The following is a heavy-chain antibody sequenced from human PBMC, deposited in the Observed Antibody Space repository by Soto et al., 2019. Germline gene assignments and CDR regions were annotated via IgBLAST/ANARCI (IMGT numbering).Heavy chain of an antibody. CDR3: ARDNWRDMLVPDAKKGWFDP. D-gene: IGHD2-2*01. Sequence: SVKVSCKASGGTFSSYAISWVRQAPGQGLEWMGGIIPIFGTANYAQKFQGRVTITADESTSTAYMELSSLRSEDTAVYYCARDNWRDMLVPDAKKGWFDPWGQGTLVTVSS. CDR1: GGTFSSYA. CDR2: IIPIFGTA. J-gene: IGHJ5*02. V-gene: IGHV1-69*13.